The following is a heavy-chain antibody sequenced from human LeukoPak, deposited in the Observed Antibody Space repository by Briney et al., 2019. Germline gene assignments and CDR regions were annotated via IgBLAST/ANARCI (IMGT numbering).Heavy chain of an antibody. CDR3: AKRAPDYDFWSGTFDY. CDR1: GFTFSSYS. Sequence: GGSLRLSCAASGFTFSSYSMNWVRQAPGKGLEWVAVISYDGSNKYYADSVKGRFTISRDNSKNTLYLQMNSLRAEDTAVYCCAKRAPDYDFWSGTFDYWGQGTLVTVSS. CDR2: ISYDGSNK. V-gene: IGHV3-30*18. D-gene: IGHD3-3*01. J-gene: IGHJ4*02.